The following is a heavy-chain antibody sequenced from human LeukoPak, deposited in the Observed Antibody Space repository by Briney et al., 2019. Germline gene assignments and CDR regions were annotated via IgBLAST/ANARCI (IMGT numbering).Heavy chain of an antibody. CDR3: ARAARGYLYYFDF. J-gene: IGHJ4*03. CDR1: GGSISSFY. CDR2: IYYSGST. Sequence: AETLSLTCTVSGGSISSFYWSWIRQPPEKGLEWIGYIYYSGSTKYNPSLKSRVTISVDTSKNQVSLKLSSVTAADTAVYYCARAARGYLYYFDFWGHVPPVTVSS. V-gene: IGHV4-59*01. D-gene: IGHD3-22*01.